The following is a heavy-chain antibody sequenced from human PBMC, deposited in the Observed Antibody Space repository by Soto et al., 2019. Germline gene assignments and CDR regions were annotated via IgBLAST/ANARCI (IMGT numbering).Heavy chain of an antibody. J-gene: IGHJ4*02. V-gene: IGHV4-31*03. CDR1: GCSISSGGYY. Sequence: SETLSLTCTFSGCSISSGGYYWSWIRQHPGKGLEWIGYISYSGSTYYNPSLESRVTISVDTSKNQFSLKLSSVTAADTAVYYCAREWAYDTSLDSWGQGTLVTV. CDR3: AREWAYDTSLDS. CDR2: ISYSGST. D-gene: IGHD3-22*01.